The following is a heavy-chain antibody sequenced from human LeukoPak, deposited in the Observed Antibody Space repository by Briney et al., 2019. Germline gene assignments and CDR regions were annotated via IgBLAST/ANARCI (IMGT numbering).Heavy chain of an antibody. J-gene: IGHJ4*02. CDR1: GYTFTDYC. D-gene: IGHD2-2*01. CDR2: INPYSGAI. Sequence: GASVKVSCKASGYTFTDYCIHWVRQAPGQGLEWMGWINPYSGAINYAQKFQGRVTLTRDTSISTAYMELSRLTSGDTAVYYCARDPKSQLLLDYWGQGTLVTVSS. V-gene: IGHV1-2*02. CDR3: ARDPKSQLLLDY.